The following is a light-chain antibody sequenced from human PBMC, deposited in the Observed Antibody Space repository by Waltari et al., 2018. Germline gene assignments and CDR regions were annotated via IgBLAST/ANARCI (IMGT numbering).Light chain of an antibody. CDR2: GAS. V-gene: IGKV3-15*01. Sequence: ETELTQSPATLSVSPGERVTLSCRASQTVSSNLAWYQQKPGQVPRLLVYGASIMATGIPSRFSGSGSGTQFTLTINSLQSEDFAVYYCQQYNNWPPWTFGQGTKVEIK. CDR1: QTVSSN. CDR3: QQYNNWPPWT. J-gene: IGKJ1*01.